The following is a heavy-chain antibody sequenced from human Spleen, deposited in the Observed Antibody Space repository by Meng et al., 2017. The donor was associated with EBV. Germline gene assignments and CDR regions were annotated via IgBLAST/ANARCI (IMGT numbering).Heavy chain of an antibody. CDR2: TYYRTESYN. V-gene: IGHV6-1*01. D-gene: IGHD3-3*02. J-gene: IGHJ4*02. CDR3: AYIRDLPPLW. Sequence: QIQLQQSGPVLVKSSQTLSGTWTISADSISSNNAAWNWIRQATSRGLEWLGRTYYRTESYNDYAVSVKSRISVNLNTSKNQLSLHLNFVTPEDTAGYYWAYIRDLPPLWWGQGTLVTVSS. CDR1: ADSISSNNAA.